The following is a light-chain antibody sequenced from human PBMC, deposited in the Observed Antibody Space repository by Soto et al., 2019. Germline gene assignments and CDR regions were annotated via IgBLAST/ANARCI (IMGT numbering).Light chain of an antibody. CDR2: NTS. CDR3: LLFYRGAQVWV. Sequence: QAVVTQEPSLTVSLGATVTLTCASSTVAVISSHYPNCFQQKPGQPPRPLIYNTSTTHSWTPARFSGSLLGGKAALTVSDVQPDDEADYYCLLFYRGAQVWVFGGGTKLTVL. V-gene: IGLV7-43*01. CDR1: TVAVISSHY. J-gene: IGLJ3*02.